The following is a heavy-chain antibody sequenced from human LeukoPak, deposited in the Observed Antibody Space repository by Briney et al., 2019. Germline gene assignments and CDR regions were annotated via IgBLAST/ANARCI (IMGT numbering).Heavy chain of an antibody. CDR1: GFTFSSYW. D-gene: IGHD4-23*01. J-gene: IGHJ3*02. CDR3: ARTKYGGNAFDI. Sequence: GGSLRLSCAASGFTFSSYWMHWVRQAPGKGLVWVSRINSDGSSTSYADSVKGRFTISRDNAKNTLYLQMNSLRAEDTAVYYCARTKYGGNAFDIWGQGTMVTVSS. V-gene: IGHV3-74*01. CDR2: INSDGSST.